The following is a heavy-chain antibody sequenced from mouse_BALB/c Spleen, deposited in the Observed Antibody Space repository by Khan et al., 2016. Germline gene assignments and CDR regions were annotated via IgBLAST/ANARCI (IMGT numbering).Heavy chain of an antibody. Sequence: QVQLKESGPGLVVPSQSLSITCTVSGFSIIAYGVNWVRQPPGKGLEWLGMIWGDGSTDYNSALKSRLNITKDNSKSQVFLKMNSLETDDTATYYCARDGWGYYAMDDWGQGTSVTVSS. D-gene: IGHD2-2*01. CDR2: IWGDGST. J-gene: IGHJ4*01. CDR3: ARDGWGYYAMDD. CDR1: GFSIIAYG. V-gene: IGHV2-6-7*01.